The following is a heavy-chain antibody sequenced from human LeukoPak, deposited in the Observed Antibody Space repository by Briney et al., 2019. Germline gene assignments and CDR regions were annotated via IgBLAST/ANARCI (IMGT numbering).Heavy chain of an antibody. CDR2: ISGSGGST. CDR3: AKDLQGYCSGGSCSRYYWYFDL. D-gene: IGHD2-15*01. Sequence: GSLRLSCAASGFTFSSYAMSWVRQAPGKGLEWVSAISGSGGSTYYADSVKGRFTISRDNSKNTLYLQMNSLRAEDTAVYYCAKDLQGYCSGGSCSRYYWYFDLWGRGTLVTVSS. CDR1: GFTFSSYA. J-gene: IGHJ2*01. V-gene: IGHV3-23*01.